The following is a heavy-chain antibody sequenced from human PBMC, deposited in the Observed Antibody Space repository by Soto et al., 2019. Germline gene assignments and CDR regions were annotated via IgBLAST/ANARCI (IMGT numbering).Heavy chain of an antibody. CDR3: AKQQGPGTPYYYAMDV. D-gene: IGHD1-1*01. V-gene: IGHV3-23*01. Sequence: EVQLLESGGGLVQPGGSLRLSCAASGFTFSSYAMSWVRQAPGKGLEWVSVIRSSGDRTYYADSVKGRFTISRDNSKNTLCMQMNSLRAEDTAVYYCAKQQGPGTPYYYAMDVWGQGTTVTVSS. CDR2: IRSSGDRT. CDR1: GFTFSSYA. J-gene: IGHJ6*02.